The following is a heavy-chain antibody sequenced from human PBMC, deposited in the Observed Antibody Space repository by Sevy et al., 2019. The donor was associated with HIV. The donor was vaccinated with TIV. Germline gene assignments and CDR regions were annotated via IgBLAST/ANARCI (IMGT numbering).Heavy chain of an antibody. Sequence: GGSLRLSYAASGFGFQDYAMRWVRQRPGKGLEWVAGISWNRGAIDYAHSVKGRFTISRDNAKNSLYLQMHSLRAEDTALYVCAKDINRGCDSINCYTYYYYYYGFDVWGQGTTVTVSS. CDR3: AKDINRGCDSINCYTYYYYYYGFDV. J-gene: IGHJ6*02. CDR1: GFGFQDYA. CDR2: ISWNRGAI. V-gene: IGHV3-9*01. D-gene: IGHD3-16*02.